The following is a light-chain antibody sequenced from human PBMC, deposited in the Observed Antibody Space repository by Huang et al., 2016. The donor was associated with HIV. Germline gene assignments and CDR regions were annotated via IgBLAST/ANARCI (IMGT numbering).Light chain of an antibody. CDR2: GAS. CDR1: QTIDNY. Sequence: DIQVTQSPSSLSAFVGGRVTITCRASQTIDNYLNWYQHKPGKAPRLLIHGASTLQSGVPSRFSGSGCGTDFTLTISSLQPEDFATYFCQQSYNTPLTFGGGTKVEIK. CDR3: QQSYNTPLT. J-gene: IGKJ4*01. V-gene: IGKV1-39*01.